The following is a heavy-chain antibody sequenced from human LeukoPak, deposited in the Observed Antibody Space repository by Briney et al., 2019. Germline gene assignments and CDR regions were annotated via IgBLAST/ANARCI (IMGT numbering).Heavy chain of an antibody. D-gene: IGHD3-22*01. V-gene: IGHV3-23*01. Sequence: WRSLRLSCAASGFTFSSYGMHWVRQAPGKGLEWVSAISGSGGSTYYADSVKGRFTISRDNSKNTLYLRMNSLRAEDTAVYYCAKFYTPNYYDSSGYYWGFDYWGQGTLVTVSS. J-gene: IGHJ4*02. CDR1: GFTFSSYG. CDR2: ISGSGGST. CDR3: AKFYTPNYYDSSGYYWGFDY.